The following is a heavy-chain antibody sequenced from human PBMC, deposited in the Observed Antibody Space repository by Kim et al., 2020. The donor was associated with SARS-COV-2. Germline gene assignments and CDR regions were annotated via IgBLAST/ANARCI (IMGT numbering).Heavy chain of an antibody. CDR3: AKSAFEYGMDV. V-gene: IGHV1-2*06. Sequence: ASVKVSCKASGYTFTVYYMHWVRQAPGQGLEWMGRINPHSGGTNYAQKFQGRVTMTRDTSISTAYMELRRLRSDDTAVYYCAKSAFEYGMDVWGKGTTVTFSS. CDR1: GYTFTVYY. D-gene: IGHD3-9*01. CDR2: INPHSGGT. J-gene: IGHJ6*04.